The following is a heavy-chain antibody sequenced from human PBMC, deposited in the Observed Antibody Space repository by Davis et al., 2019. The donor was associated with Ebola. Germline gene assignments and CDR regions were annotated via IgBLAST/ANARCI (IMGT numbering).Heavy chain of an antibody. D-gene: IGHD3-3*01. J-gene: IGHJ3*02. CDR3: ARDMDYDFWSGYPLNAFDI. CDR1: GFTFSSYS. V-gene: IGHV3-48*01. Sequence: GESLKISCAASGFTFSSYSMNWVRQAPGKGLEWVSYISSSSSTIYYADSVKGRFTISRDNSKNTLYLQMNSLRAEDTAVYYCARDMDYDFWSGYPLNAFDIWGQGTMVTVSS. CDR2: ISSSSSTI.